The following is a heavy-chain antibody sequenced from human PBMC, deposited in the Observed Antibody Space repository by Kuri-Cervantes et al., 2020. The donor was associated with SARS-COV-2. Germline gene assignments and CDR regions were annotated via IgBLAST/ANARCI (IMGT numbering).Heavy chain of an antibody. CDR2: INHSGST. CDR1: GGSFSGYY. D-gene: IGHD3-16*01. Sequence: SETLSLTCAVYGGSFSGYYWSWIRQPPGKGLEWIGEINHSGSTNYNPSPKSRVTISVDTSKNQSSLNLNSLTAADTAVYYCARLPAGLRLGERYFDYWGQGTLVTVSS. V-gene: IGHV4-34*01. J-gene: IGHJ4*02. CDR3: ARLPAGLRLGERYFDY.